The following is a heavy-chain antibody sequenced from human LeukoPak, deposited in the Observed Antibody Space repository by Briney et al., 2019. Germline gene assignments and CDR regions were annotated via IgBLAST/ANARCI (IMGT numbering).Heavy chain of an antibody. CDR2: ISSSSSYI. V-gene: IGHV3-21*01. CDR1: GFTFSSYS. D-gene: IGHD2-2*01. Sequence: PGGSLRLSCAASGFTFSSYSMNWVRQAPGKGLEWVSSISSSSSYIYYADSVKGRFTISRDNAKNSLYLQVNSLRAEDTAVYYCARDGGWYCSSTSCYDYWGQGTLVTVSS. J-gene: IGHJ4*02. CDR3: ARDGGWYCSSTSCYDY.